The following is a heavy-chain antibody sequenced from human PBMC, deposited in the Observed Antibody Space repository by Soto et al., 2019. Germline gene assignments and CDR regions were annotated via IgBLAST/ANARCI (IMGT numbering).Heavy chain of an antibody. Sequence: LSLTCTVSGGSLGSYYWSWIRQPPGKGLEWIGYVFYTGRANYNASLKSRVSISLDTSNYQFSLKLSSVTAADTAVYYCARDGDVRTTAPTYYYSGMDRWGQGTTRIVSS. V-gene: IGHV4-59*01. CDR2: VFYTGRA. J-gene: IGHJ6*01. CDR3: ARDGDVRTTAPTYYYSGMDR. CDR1: GGSLGSYY. D-gene: IGHD3-22*01.